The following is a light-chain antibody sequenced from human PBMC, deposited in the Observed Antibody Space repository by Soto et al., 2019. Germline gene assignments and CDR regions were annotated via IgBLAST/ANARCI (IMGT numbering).Light chain of an antibody. CDR1: QSVSSN. J-gene: IGKJ1*01. V-gene: IGKV3-15*01. Sequence: EIVMTQSPATPSLSPGEKATLSCRASQSVSSNLAWYQQKPGQAPRLLIYGASTRATGIPARFSGSGSGTEFTLTISSLQSEDFAVYYCQQYNNWPVFGQGTKVDIK. CDR3: QQYNNWPV. CDR2: GAS.